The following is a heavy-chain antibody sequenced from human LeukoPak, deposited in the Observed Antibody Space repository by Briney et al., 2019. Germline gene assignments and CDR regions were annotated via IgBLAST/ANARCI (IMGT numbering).Heavy chain of an antibody. CDR2: IIPIFGTA. V-gene: IGHV1-69*13. Sequence: GASVKVSCKASGGTFSSYAISWVRQAPGQGLEWMGGIIPIFGTANYAQKFQGRVTITADESTSTAYMELSSLRSEDTAVYYCASTHSSIAAAGTFNYWGQGTLVTVS. J-gene: IGHJ4*02. CDR3: ASTHSSIAAAGTFNY. CDR1: GGTFSSYA. D-gene: IGHD6-13*01.